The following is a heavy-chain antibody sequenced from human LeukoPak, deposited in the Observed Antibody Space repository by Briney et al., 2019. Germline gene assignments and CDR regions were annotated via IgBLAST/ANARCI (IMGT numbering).Heavy chain of an antibody. CDR2: MNTNNGYT. J-gene: IGHJ4*02. CDR3: VRSGTTIFGVVTDTQDY. CDR1: GYTFTTYD. Sequence: GASVKVSCKASGYTFTTYDINWVRQATGQGLKWMAWMNTNNGYTGSAQKFQGRLTITRDTSISTAYMELTSLRFEDTAVYYCVRSGTTIFGVVTDTQDYWGQGTLVTVSS. D-gene: IGHD3-3*01. V-gene: IGHV1-8*02.